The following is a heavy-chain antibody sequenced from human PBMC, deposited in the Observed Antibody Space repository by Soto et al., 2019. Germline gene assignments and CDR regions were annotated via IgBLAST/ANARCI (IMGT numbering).Heavy chain of an antibody. J-gene: IGHJ4*02. CDR1: GFTFSSYA. CDR2: VGGSGEYT. V-gene: IGHV3-23*01. CDR3: AKVLTGYYYYFEY. Sequence: PGGSVRLSXAASGFTFSSYAMIWDRQAPGKGLEWVSGVGGSGEYTYYADSVKGRFTISRDNSKNTVYLQISSLRAEGTAVYYCAKVLTGYYYYFEYWGQGTLVTVSS. D-gene: IGHD3-9*01.